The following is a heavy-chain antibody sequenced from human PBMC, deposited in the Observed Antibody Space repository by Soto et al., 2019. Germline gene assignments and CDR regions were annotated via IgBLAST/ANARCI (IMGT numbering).Heavy chain of an antibody. CDR2: ISTSTSTI. J-gene: IGHJ5*02. D-gene: IGHD1-26*01. CDR3: VRHPVSIVEIALCEP. Sequence: EVQLVESGGGLVQPGGSLRLSCPASGFTFSSYSMNWVRLAPGKGLEWVSYISTSTSTIYSADSLKGRFTISTDNAKNSMYLHMNSVRGEDMAVYYCVRHPVSIVEIALCEPWVQGSLVTVSS. CDR1: GFTFSSYS. V-gene: IGHV3-48*01.